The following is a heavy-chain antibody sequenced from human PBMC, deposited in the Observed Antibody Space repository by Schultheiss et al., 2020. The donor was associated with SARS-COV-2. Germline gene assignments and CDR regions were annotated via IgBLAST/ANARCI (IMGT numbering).Heavy chain of an antibody. D-gene: IGHD3-10*02. J-gene: IGHJ4*02. V-gene: IGHV4-61*02. CDR1: GGSISSGSYY. CDR3: ARHVPGRGGVVDY. CDR2: IYTSGST. Sequence: SQTLSLTCTVSGGSISSGSYYWSWIRQPAGKGLEWIGRIYTSGSTYYNPSLKSRVTISVDTSKNQFSLKLSSVTAADTAVYYCARHVPGRGGVVDYWGQGTLVTVSS.